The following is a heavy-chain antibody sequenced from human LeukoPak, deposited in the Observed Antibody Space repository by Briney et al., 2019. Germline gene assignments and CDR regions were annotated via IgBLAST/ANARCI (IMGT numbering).Heavy chain of an antibody. Sequence: SETLSLTCAVYGGSFSGYYWSWIRQPPGKGLEWIGEINHSGSTNYNPSLKSRVTISVDTSKNQFSLKLSSVTAADTAVYYCAREGCSSTSCFNWFDPWGQGTLVTVSS. J-gene: IGHJ5*02. CDR2: INHSGST. D-gene: IGHD2-2*01. CDR3: AREGCSSTSCFNWFDP. CDR1: GGSFSGYY. V-gene: IGHV4-34*01.